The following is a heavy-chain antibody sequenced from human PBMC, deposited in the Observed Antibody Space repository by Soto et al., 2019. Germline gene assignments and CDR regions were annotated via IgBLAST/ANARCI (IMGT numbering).Heavy chain of an antibody. CDR3: ARGGYLGYCSGGSCYEGYFQH. CDR2: IIPILGIA. V-gene: IGHV1-69*02. Sequence: QVPLVQSGAEVKKPGSSVKVSCKASGGTFSSYTISWLRQAPGQGLEWMGRIIPILGIASYAQKFQGRVTITADKSTSTAYMELSSLRSEDTAVYYCARGGYLGYCSGGSCYEGYFQHWCQGTLVTVSS. CDR1: GGTFSSYT. D-gene: IGHD2-15*01. J-gene: IGHJ1*01.